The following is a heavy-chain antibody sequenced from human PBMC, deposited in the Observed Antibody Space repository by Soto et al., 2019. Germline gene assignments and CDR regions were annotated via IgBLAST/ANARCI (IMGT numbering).Heavy chain of an antibody. CDR3: AKAREPRLYSNYDWFDP. D-gene: IGHD4-4*01. V-gene: IGHV5-10-1*01. CDR2: IDPSDSYT. J-gene: IGHJ5*02. Sequence: GESLKISCKGSGYSFTSYWISWVRQMPGKGLEWMGRIDPSDSYTNYSPSFQGHVTISADKSISTAYLQWSSLKASDTAMYYCAKAREPRLYSNYDWFDPWGQGTLVTVSS. CDR1: GYSFTSYW.